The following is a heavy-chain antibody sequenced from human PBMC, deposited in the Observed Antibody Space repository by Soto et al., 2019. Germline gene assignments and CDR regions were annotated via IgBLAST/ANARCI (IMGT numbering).Heavy chain of an antibody. J-gene: IGHJ4*02. Sequence: EVQLLESGGGLVQPGGSLRLSCAASGFTFSSYAMSWVRQAPGKGLEWVSVISGGAGGTQYADSVKDRFTISGDNSMSTLYLQMNSLRAEDTAVYYCAKRGSGLYYFDYWGQGTLVTVSS. D-gene: IGHD3-10*01. CDR1: GFTFSSYA. CDR3: AKRGSGLYYFDY. CDR2: ISGGAGGT. V-gene: IGHV3-23*01.